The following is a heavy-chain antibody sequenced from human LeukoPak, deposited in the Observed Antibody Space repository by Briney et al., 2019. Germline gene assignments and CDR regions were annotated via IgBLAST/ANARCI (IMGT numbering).Heavy chain of an antibody. V-gene: IGHV4-39*07. CDR1: GGSISSSSYY. Sequence: MSSETLSLTCTVSGGSISSSSYYWGWIRQPPGKGLEWIGSIYNNGSTYYNPSLKSRLTMSVDTSKNHFSLKLSSVTAADTAVYYCARGDPFRAGWFDPWGQGTLVTVSS. J-gene: IGHJ5*02. CDR3: ARGDPFRAGWFDP. D-gene: IGHD6-13*01. CDR2: IYNNGST.